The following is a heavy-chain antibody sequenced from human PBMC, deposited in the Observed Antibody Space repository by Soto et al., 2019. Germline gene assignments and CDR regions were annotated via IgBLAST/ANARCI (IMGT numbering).Heavy chain of an antibody. D-gene: IGHD3-22*01. CDR2: VFYSGST. Sequence: SETLSLTCTVSGGSIDTYYWSWIRQPPGKGLEWVGYVFYSGSTNYNPSLKSRVTISVDTSKNRFSLKLSSVTAADAALYYCARDFFDSSDYTTNWFDPWGQGTLVTVSS. V-gene: IGHV4-59*08. J-gene: IGHJ5*02. CDR3: ARDFFDSSDYTTNWFDP. CDR1: GGSIDTYY.